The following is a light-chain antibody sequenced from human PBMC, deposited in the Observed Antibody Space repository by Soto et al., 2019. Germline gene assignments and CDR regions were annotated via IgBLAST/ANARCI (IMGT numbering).Light chain of an antibody. CDR3: QQRSNWPPRLT. CDR1: QSVSSY. J-gene: IGKJ4*01. Sequence: EIVLTQSPATLSLTPGERATLSCRASQSVSSYLAWYQQKPGQAPRLLIYDASNRATGIPARFSGSGSGTDFTLTISSLEPEDVAVYYCQQRSNWPPRLTFGGGTKVEIK. V-gene: IGKV3-11*01. CDR2: DAS.